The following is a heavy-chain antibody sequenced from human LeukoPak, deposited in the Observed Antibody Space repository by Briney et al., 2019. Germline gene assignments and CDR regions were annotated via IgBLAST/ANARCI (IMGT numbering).Heavy chain of an antibody. J-gene: IGHJ6*03. CDR3: ARDSMEVWFGELSHMDV. CDR1: GFTFSSYS. D-gene: IGHD3-10*01. Sequence: GGSLRLSCAASGFTFSSYSMNWVRQAPGKGLEWVSSISSSSSYIYYADSVKGRFTISRDNDKNSLYLQMNSLRAEDTAVYYCARDSMEVWFGELSHMDVWGKGTTVTISS. CDR2: ISSSSSYI. V-gene: IGHV3-21*01.